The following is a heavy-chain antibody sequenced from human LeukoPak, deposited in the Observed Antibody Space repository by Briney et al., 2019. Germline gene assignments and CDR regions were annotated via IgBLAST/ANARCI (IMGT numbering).Heavy chain of an antibody. J-gene: IGHJ6*02. CDR2: IIPIFGTA. D-gene: IGHD3-3*02. Sequence: GASVKVSCKASGGTFSSYAISWVRQAPGQGLEWMGGIIPIFGTANYAQKFQGRVTITADESTSTVYMELSSLRSEDTAVYYCARDQVVVFLDGMDVWGQGTTVTVSS. CDR1: GGTFSSYA. V-gene: IGHV1-69*13. CDR3: ARDQVVVFLDGMDV.